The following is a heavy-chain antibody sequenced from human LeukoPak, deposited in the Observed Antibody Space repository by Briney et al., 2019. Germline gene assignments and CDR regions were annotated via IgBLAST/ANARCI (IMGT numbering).Heavy chain of an antibody. J-gene: IGHJ4*02. CDR3: ARLRGSAAGTFDY. D-gene: IGHD6-13*01. Sequence: SVKVSCKASGGTFSSYAISWVRQAPGQGLEWMGGIIPIFGTANYAQKFQGRVTITADESTSTAYMELSSLRSEDTAVYYCARLRGSAAGTFDYWGQETLVTVSS. V-gene: IGHV1-69*13. CDR1: GGTFSSYA. CDR2: IIPIFGTA.